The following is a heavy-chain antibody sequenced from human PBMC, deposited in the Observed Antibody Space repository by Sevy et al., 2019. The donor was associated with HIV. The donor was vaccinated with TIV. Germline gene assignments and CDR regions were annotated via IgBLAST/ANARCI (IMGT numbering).Heavy chain of an antibody. D-gene: IGHD6-6*01. CDR3: ARAYSSSSHYYYYGMDV. V-gene: IGHV1-8*01. CDR2: MNPNSGNT. CDR1: GYTFTSYD. J-gene: IGHJ6*02. Sequence: ASVKVSCKASGYTFTSYDINWVRQATGQGLEWMGWMNPNSGNTGYARKFQGRVTMTRNTPISTAYMELSSLGSEDTAAYYCARAYSSSSHYYYYGMDVWGQGATVTVSS.